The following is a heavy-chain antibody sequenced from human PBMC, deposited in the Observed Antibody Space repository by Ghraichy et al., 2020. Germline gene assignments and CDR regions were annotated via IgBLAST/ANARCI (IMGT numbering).Heavy chain of an antibody. D-gene: IGHD2-21*02. CDR3: ARADRAYCVTDCYSEVFDS. J-gene: IGHJ4*02. V-gene: IGHV4-39*02. Sequence: SETLSLTCTVSTGSITTSRYYWGWVRQPPGKGLEWIGSIYYRGTTYRNPSLKSRLAISVDTSKNQFSLRLNSVTAADTAVYYCARADRAYCVTDCYSEVFDSWGPGTLVTVSA. CDR2: IYYRGTT. CDR1: TGSITTSRYY.